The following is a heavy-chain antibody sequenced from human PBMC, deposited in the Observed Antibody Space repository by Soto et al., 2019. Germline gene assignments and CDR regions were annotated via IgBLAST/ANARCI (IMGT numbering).Heavy chain of an antibody. CDR3: ARHRQLLLYPSFDY. CDR2: IYYSGST. Sequence: QLQLQESGPRLVKPSETLSLTCTVSGGSISSSSYYWGWIRQPPGKGLDWIGSIYYSGSTYYNPSPKSRVTISVDMSKDQVFVQLSSVSAADTAVYYCARHRQLLLYPSFDYWGQGTLVAVFS. J-gene: IGHJ4*02. CDR1: GGSISSSSYY. V-gene: IGHV4-39*01. D-gene: IGHD2-2*02.